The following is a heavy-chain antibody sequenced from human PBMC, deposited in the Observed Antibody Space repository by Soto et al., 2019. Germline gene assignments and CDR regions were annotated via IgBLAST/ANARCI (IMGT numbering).Heavy chain of an antibody. CDR1: GFTFSSYS. V-gene: IGHV3-21*01. J-gene: IGHJ4*02. Sequence: GGSLRLSCAASGFTFSSYSMNWVRQAPGKGLEWVSSISSSSSYIYYADSVKGRFTISRDNAKNSLYLQMNSLRAEDMAVYYCARAGEYSSSSFDYWGQGTLVTVSS. CDR3: ARAGEYSSSSFDY. CDR2: ISSSSSYI. D-gene: IGHD6-6*01.